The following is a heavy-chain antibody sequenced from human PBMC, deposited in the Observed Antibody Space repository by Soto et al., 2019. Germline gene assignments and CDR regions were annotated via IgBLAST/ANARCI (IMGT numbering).Heavy chain of an antibody. CDR1: GFNFIRKY. V-gene: IGHV3-53*01. CDR3: ARGLYDSGSFYFDF. J-gene: IGHJ4*02. Sequence: EVQLVESGGGLIQPGGSLRLSCAASGFNFIRKYMIWVRQAPGKGLEWVSIIYSGGTTYYAESVKGRFTISRDTSENTLYPQMNSLRAEDTAVYYCARGLYDSGSFYFDFWGQGTLVTVSS. D-gene: IGHD3-10*01. CDR2: IYSGGTT.